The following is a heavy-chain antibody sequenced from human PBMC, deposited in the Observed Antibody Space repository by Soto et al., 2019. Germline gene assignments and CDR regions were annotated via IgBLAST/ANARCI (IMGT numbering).Heavy chain of an antibody. Sequence: QVQLQQWGAGLLKPSETLSLTCAVYDGSSNNYYWSWIRQPPGKGLEWIGEINHSGRTNYNSSLKSRVTTSEYTSKNQFSLELRFVTAADTAVYCCARGGLIRGVLYYLGQGTPVTVSS. V-gene: IGHV4-34*01. CDR2: INHSGRT. CDR3: ARGGLIRGVLYY. J-gene: IGHJ4*02. CDR1: DGSSNNYY. D-gene: IGHD3-10*01.